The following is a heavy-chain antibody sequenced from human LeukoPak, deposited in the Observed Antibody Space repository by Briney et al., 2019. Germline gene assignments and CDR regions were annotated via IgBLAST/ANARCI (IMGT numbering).Heavy chain of an antibody. CDR3: ASSLAAAEYYYYYYMDV. CDR1: GGSISSGSYY. CDR2: IYTSGST. Sequence: PSQTLSLTCTVSGGSISSGSYYWSWIRQPAGKGLEWIGRIYTSGSTNYNPSLKSRVTISVDTSKNQFSLKLSSVTAADTAVYYCASSLAAAEYYYYYYMDVWGKGTTVTVSS. V-gene: IGHV4-61*02. D-gene: IGHD6-25*01. J-gene: IGHJ6*03.